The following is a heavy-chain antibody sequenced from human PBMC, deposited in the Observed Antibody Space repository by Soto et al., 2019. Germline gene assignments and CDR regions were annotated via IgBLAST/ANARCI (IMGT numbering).Heavy chain of an antibody. CDR2: ISTYNGDT. V-gene: IGHV1-18*01. D-gene: IGHD5-12*01. J-gene: IGHJ6*02. CDR3: AREGVAPYYYYGMDV. Sequence: QVQLVQSGAEVKKPGASVKVSCKASGYTVTRSGISWVRQAPGPGPEWMRWISTYNGDTNYAQTFQGRVTMTTETSTSTAYMELRSLRSEDTAIYYCAREGVAPYYYYGMDVWGQGTPVTVSS. CDR1: GYTVTRSG.